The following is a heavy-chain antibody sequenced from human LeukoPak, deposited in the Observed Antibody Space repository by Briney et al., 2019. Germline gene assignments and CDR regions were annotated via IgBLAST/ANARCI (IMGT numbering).Heavy chain of an antibody. J-gene: IGHJ3*02. V-gene: IGHV4-34*01. Sequence: SETLSLTCALYGPSFIGYYWSWIRQPPGKWLEWIGEINHSGSTNYNPSLKGRVTISVDTSKNQFSLKLSSVTAADTAVYYCARRIQLWLILAFDIWGQGTMVTVSS. CDR1: GPSFIGYY. CDR2: INHSGST. D-gene: IGHD5-18*01. CDR3: ARRIQLWLILAFDI.